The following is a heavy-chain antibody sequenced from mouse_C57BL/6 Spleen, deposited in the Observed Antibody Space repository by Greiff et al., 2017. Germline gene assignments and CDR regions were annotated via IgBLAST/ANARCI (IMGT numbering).Heavy chain of an antibody. D-gene: IGHD2-12*01. Sequence: EVKLVESGGGLVKPGGSLKLSCAASGFTFSSYAMSWVRQTPEKRLEWVATISDGGSYTYYPDNVKGRFTISRDNAKNNLYLQMSHLKSEDTAMYYCARDFSYDERDAMDYWGQGTSVTVSS. CDR1: GFTFSSYA. CDR2: ISDGGSYT. V-gene: IGHV5-4*01. CDR3: ARDFSYDERDAMDY. J-gene: IGHJ4*01.